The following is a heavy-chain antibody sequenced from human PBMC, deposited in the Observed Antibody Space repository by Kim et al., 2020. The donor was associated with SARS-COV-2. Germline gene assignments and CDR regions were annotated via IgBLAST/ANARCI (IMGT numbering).Heavy chain of an antibody. CDR2: IDWDDDK. CDR3: ARMRSGRGVYIWSDP. J-gene: IGHJ5*02. CDR1: GFSLSTSGMC. D-gene: IGHD6-19*01. V-gene: IGHV2-70*11. Sequence: SGPTLVNPTQTLTLTCTFSGFSLSTSGMCVSWIRQPPGKALEWLARIDWDDDKYYSTSLKTRLTISTDTSKNQVVLTMTNMDPVDTATYYCARMRSGRGVYIWSDPSGQRALVTVSS.